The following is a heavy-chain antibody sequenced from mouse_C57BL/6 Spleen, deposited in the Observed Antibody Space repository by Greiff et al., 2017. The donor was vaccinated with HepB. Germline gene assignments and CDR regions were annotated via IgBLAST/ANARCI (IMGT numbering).Heavy chain of an antibody. CDR2: IYPGSGST. V-gene: IGHV1-55*01. CDR1: GYTFTSYW. J-gene: IGHJ2*01. CDR3: ARASYYYGTDY. D-gene: IGHD1-1*01. Sequence: VQLQQSGAELVKPGASVKMSCKASGYTFTSYWITWVKQRPGQGLEWIGDIYPGSGSTNYNEKFKSKATLTVDTSSSTAYMQLSSLTSEDSAVYYCARASYYYGTDYWGQGTTLTVSS.